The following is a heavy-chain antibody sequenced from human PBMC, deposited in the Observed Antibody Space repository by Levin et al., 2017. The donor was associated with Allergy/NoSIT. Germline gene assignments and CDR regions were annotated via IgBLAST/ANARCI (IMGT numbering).Heavy chain of an antibody. V-gene: IGHV4-59*08. CDR1: GGSISSGY. CDR3: ARRSASAWNYYDY. D-gene: IGHD2-2*01. J-gene: IGHJ4*02. CDR2: IHYNGST. Sequence: PSETLSLTCTVSGGSISSGYWSWIRQPPGKGLEWIGNIHYNGSTNYNPSLKSRVTISLDTSKSQFSLKLTSVTAADTAMYYCARRSASAWNYYDYWGQGTLVTVSS.